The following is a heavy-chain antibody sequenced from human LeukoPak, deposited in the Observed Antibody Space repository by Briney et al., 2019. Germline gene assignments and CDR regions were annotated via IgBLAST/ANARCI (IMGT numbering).Heavy chain of an antibody. Sequence: SVKVSRKASGYTFTSYVISWVRQAPGQGLAWMGGIIPFFATASYAQQFQGRVTITTDESTNTAYMELSSLRSEDTAVYYCASLAARGYFDYWGQGTLVTVSS. CDR3: ASLAARGYFDY. V-gene: IGHV1-69*05. CDR1: GYTFTSYV. D-gene: IGHD6-6*01. J-gene: IGHJ4*02. CDR2: IIPFFATA.